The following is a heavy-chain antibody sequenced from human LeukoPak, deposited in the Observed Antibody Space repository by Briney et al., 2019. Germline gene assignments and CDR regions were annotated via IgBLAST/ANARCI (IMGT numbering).Heavy chain of an antibody. D-gene: IGHD7-27*01. CDR3: ARDNWGSPYYYGMDV. Sequence: ASVKVSCKASGYTFTSYAMHWVRQAPGQRLEWMGWINAGNGNTKYSQKFQGRVTITRDTSASTAYMELSSLRSEDTAVYYCARDNWGSPYYYGMDVWGQGTTVTVSS. J-gene: IGHJ6*02. CDR2: INAGNGNT. V-gene: IGHV1-3*01. CDR1: GYTFTSYA.